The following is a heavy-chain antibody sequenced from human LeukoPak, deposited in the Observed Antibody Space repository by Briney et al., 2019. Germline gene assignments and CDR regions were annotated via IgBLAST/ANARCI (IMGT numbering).Heavy chain of an antibody. CDR1: GFTFSSYS. J-gene: IGHJ3*02. D-gene: IGHD3-3*01. CDR2: ISSSSSTT. CDR3: AREGEIDFWSDAFDI. V-gene: IGHV3-48*01. Sequence: GGSLRLSCAASGFTFSSYSMNWVRQAPGKGLEWVSYISSSSSTTYYADSVKGRFTISRDNAKNSLYLQMNSLRAEDTAVYYCAREGEIDFWSDAFDIWGQGTMVTVSS.